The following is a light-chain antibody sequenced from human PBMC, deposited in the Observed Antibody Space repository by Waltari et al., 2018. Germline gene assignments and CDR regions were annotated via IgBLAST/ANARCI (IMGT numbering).Light chain of an antibody. CDR3: CSYAGSSPHVI. CDR2: GGS. Sequence: QSALTQPASVSGSPGQSITISCTGSSSDVGSYTFVPWYQQHPGKAPQLMIYGGSQRPSGVSNRLSGSKSGNTASLTISGLRAEDEADYYCCSYAGSSPHVIFGGGTKLTVL. J-gene: IGLJ2*01. V-gene: IGLV2-23*01. CDR1: SSDVGSYTF.